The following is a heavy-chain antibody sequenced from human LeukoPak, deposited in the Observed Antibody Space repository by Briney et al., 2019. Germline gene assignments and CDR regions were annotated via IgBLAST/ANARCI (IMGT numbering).Heavy chain of an antibody. Sequence: GGSLRLSCAASGFTFSSYAMSWVRQAPGKGLEWVSGISSTGGSTYYADSVKGRFTISRDNSKNTLYLHMNSLTAEDTAVYYCASYRDGYKSAFDLWGQGTMVTVSP. CDR1: GFTFSSYA. V-gene: IGHV3-23*01. CDR2: ISSTGGST. CDR3: ASYRDGYKSAFDL. D-gene: IGHD5-24*01. J-gene: IGHJ3*01.